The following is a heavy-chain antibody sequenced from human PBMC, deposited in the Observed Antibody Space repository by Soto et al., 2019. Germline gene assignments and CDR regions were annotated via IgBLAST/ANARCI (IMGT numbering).Heavy chain of an antibody. V-gene: IGHV3-33*01. CDR2: IWYDGSNK. Sequence: AGGSLRLSCAASGFTFSSYGMHWVRQAPGKGLEWVAVIWYDGSNKYYADSVKGRFTISRDNSKNTLYLQMNSLRAEDTAVYYCARDRDVTVLRFLEWFRTRDFDYWGQGTLVTVSS. CDR3: ARDRDVTVLRFLEWFRTRDFDY. D-gene: IGHD3-3*01. CDR1: GFTFSSYG. J-gene: IGHJ4*02.